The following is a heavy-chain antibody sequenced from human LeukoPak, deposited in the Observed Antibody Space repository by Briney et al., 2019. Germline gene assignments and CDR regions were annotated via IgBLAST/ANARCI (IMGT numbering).Heavy chain of an antibody. J-gene: IGHJ4*02. Sequence: GGSLRLSCAAPGFTVSNSYMSWVRQAPGKGLEWVSVIYSGGTTYYADSVKGRFTISRDNSNNTMYLQMNSLRVEDTAVYYCGVNSDYWGQGTLVTVSS. CDR1: GFTVSNSY. CDR3: GVNSDY. D-gene: IGHD4-23*01. CDR2: IYSGGTT. V-gene: IGHV3-53*01.